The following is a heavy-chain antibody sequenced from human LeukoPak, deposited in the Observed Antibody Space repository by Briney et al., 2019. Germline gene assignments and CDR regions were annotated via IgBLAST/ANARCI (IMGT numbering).Heavy chain of an antibody. D-gene: IGHD3-10*01. CDR3: GRNLGSGSDH. Sequence: SETLSLTCSVSGASVSSDYWNWIRQSPGRGLEWIGYTHYRGDINYNPSLKSRLTTSVDASSNQVSLKLSSVTAADAAVYYCGRNLGSGSDHWGQGTLVTVSS. V-gene: IGHV4-59*02. CDR1: GASVSSDY. J-gene: IGHJ4*02. CDR2: THYRGDI.